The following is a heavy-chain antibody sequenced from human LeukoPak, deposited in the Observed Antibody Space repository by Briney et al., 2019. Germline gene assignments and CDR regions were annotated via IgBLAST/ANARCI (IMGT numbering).Heavy chain of an antibody. Sequence: ASVKVSCKASGYTFTSYGISWVRQAPGQGLEWMGWISAYNGNANYAQKLQGRVTMTTDTSTSTAYMELRSLRSDDTAVYYCASTSRSSRWSSLFGYWGQGTLVTVSS. CDR2: ISAYNGNA. V-gene: IGHV1-18*01. J-gene: IGHJ4*02. D-gene: IGHD6-13*01. CDR3: ASTSRSSRWSSLFGY. CDR1: GYTFTSYG.